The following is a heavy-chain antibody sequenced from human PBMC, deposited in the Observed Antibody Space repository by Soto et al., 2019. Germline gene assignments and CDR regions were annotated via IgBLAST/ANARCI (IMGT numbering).Heavy chain of an antibody. CDR1: GGSISSGGYY. D-gene: IGHD5-18*01. Sequence: QVQLQESGPGLVKPSQTLSLTCTVSGGSISSGGYYWSWIRQHPGKGLEWIGYIYYSGSTYYNPSLKSRATISVDTSKNQSSLKLSSVTAADTAVYYCARSGYSYGPNPLLYWGQGTLVTVSS. J-gene: IGHJ4*02. CDR2: IYYSGST. V-gene: IGHV4-31*03. CDR3: ARSGYSYGPNPLLY.